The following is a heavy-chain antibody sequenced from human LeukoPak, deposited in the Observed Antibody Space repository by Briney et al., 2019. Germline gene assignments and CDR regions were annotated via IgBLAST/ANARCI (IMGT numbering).Heavy chain of an antibody. CDR3: ANQREYYYDSSGYPFDY. D-gene: IGHD3-22*01. CDR2: ISGSGGST. CDR1: GFTFSSYG. Sequence: GGSLRLSCAASGFTFSSYGMSWVRQAPGKGLEWVSAISGSGGSTYYADSVKGRFTISRDNSKNTLYLQMNSLRAEDTAVYYCANQREYYYDSSGYPFDYWGQGTLVTVSS. V-gene: IGHV3-23*01. J-gene: IGHJ4*02.